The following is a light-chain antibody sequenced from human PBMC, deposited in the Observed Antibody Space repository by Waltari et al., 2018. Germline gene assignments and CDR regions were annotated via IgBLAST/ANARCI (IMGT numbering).Light chain of an antibody. CDR2: DVT. CDR3: CSYAGSSSLV. CDR1: SSDIGHYNY. Sequence: SALTQPASVSGSPGQSITISCTGTSSDIGHYNYVSWYQQYPGKAPQLMIYDVTKLPSGVSDRFSGSKSGNTASLTISGLQAEDEADYYCCSYAGSSSLVFGGGTKLTVL. V-gene: IGLV2-23*02. J-gene: IGLJ2*01.